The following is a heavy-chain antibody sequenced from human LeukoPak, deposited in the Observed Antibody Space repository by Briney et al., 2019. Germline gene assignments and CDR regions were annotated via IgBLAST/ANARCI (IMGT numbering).Heavy chain of an antibody. CDR3: ARSDFWSGLYYFDF. V-gene: IGHV4-59*01. CDR1: GGSISSYY. D-gene: IGHD3-3*01. Sequence: SETLSPTCLVSGGSISSYYWTWIRQPPGKGLEWIGHIFYSGTTNYNPSLRSRVTISVHTSKNQFSLKLSSVTAADTAVYYCARSDFWSGLYYFDFWGQGTLVTVSS. J-gene: IGHJ4*02. CDR2: IFYSGTT.